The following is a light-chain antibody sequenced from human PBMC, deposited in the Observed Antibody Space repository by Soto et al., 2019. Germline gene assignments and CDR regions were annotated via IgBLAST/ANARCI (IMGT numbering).Light chain of an antibody. CDR3: QQYNIWPPIT. V-gene: IGKV3D-15*01. CDR1: QSVSSY. CDR2: DAS. Sequence: ELLLTQSPDTLSLSPGERATLSCRAAQSVSSYLAWYQQKPGQAPRLLIYDASNRATGIPARFSGSGSGTEFTLTISSLQSEDFAVYYCQQYNIWPPITFGQGTRLEIK. J-gene: IGKJ5*01.